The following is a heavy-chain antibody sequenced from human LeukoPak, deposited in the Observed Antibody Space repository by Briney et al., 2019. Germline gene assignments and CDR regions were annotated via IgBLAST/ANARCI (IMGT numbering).Heavy chain of an antibody. CDR1: GFTFDDYG. V-gene: IGHV3-20*04. J-gene: IGHJ6*02. CDR2: INWNGGST. Sequence: GGSLRLSCAASGFTFDDYGMSWVRQAPGKGLEWVSGINWNGGSTGYADSVKGRFTISRDNSKNTLYLQMNSLGAEDTAVYYCARTRRYYYYYGMDVWGQGTTVTVPS. CDR3: ARTRRYYYYYGMDV.